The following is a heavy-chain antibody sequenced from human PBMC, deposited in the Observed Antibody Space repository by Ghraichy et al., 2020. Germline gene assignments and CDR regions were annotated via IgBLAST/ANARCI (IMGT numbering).Heavy chain of an antibody. J-gene: IGHJ6*03. D-gene: IGHD6-13*01. V-gene: IGHV3-30*18. CDR3: AKDIAGAGNYFYYMDV. CDR1: GLTFSDYG. CDR2: ISYDGGDK. Sequence: GESLNISCAASGLTFSDYGIHWVRQAPGKGLEWVAVISYDGGDKYYAESVKGRFTISRDISKNTLYLQMNSLRVEDTAVYYCAKDIAGAGNYFYYMDVWGKGTTGTVA.